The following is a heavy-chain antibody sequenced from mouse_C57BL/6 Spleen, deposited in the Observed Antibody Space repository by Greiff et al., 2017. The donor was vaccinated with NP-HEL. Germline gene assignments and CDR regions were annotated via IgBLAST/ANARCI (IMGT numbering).Heavy chain of an antibody. CDR2: IYPGSGNT. CDR1: GYSFTSYY. Sequence: VQLQQSGPELVKPGASVKISCKASGYSFTSYYIHWVKQRPGQGLEWIGWIYPGSGNTKYNEKFKGKATLTADTSSSTAYMQLSSLTSEDSAVYYCARTGYYFSKDYWGQGTTLTVSS. CDR3: ARTGYYFSKDY. V-gene: IGHV1-66*01. D-gene: IGHD1-1*01. J-gene: IGHJ2*01.